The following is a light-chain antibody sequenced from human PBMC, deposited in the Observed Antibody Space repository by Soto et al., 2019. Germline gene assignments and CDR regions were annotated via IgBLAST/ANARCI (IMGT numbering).Light chain of an antibody. Sequence: EIVLTQSPDTLSLSPGQRATLSCRASQSVRSDYFAWYQQKPGQAPRVIIFGVSTRATGVPDRFSGSGSGTDFTLTISRLEPEDFALYYCQQYGNSPLTFSGGTKVDIK. J-gene: IGKJ4*01. CDR2: GVS. CDR1: QSVRSDY. V-gene: IGKV3-20*01. CDR3: QQYGNSPLT.